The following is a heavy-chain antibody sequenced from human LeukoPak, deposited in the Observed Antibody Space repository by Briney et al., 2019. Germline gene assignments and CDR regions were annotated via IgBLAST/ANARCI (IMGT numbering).Heavy chain of an antibody. J-gene: IGHJ6*02. Sequence: GGSLRLSCAASGFTFSSYLMNWVRQAPGKGLEWVANIKEDGSDKNCVDSVKGRFTISRDNTKNTLYLQMNSLRAEDTAVYYCAGGGYALGAWGQGTPVTVSS. CDR1: GFTFSSYL. CDR2: IKEDGSDK. D-gene: IGHD5-12*01. V-gene: IGHV3-7*02. CDR3: AGGGYALGA.